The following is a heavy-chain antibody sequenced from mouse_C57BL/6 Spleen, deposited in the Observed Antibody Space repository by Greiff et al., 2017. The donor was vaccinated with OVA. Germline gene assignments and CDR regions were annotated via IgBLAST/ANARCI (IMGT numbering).Heavy chain of an antibody. CDR2: IDPSDSYT. J-gene: IGHJ1*03. D-gene: IGHD1-1*01. CDR1: GYTFTSYW. CDR3: ARQRGYGSSSGYFDV. V-gene: IGHV1-50*01. Sequence: QVQLKQPGAELVKPGASVKLSCKASGYTFTSYWMQWVKQRPGQGLEWIGEIDPSDSYTNYNQKFKGKATLTVDTSSSTAYMQLSSLTSEDSAVYYCARQRGYGSSSGYFDVWGTGTTVTVSS.